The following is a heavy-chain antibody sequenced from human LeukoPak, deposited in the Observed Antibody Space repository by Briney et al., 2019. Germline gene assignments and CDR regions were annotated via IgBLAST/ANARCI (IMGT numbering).Heavy chain of an antibody. Sequence: GRSLRLSCAASGFTFSSYAMHWVRQAPGKGLEWVAVISYVGSNKYYADSVKGRFTISRDNSKNTLYLQMNSLRAEDTAVYYCAREHGHYDILTGLHWGQGTLVTVSS. D-gene: IGHD3-9*01. CDR3: AREHGHYDILTGLH. CDR1: GFTFSSYA. V-gene: IGHV3-30*04. CDR2: ISYVGSNK. J-gene: IGHJ4*02.